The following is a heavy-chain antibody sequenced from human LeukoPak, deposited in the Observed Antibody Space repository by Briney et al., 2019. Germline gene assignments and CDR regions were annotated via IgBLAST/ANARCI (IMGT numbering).Heavy chain of an antibody. CDR3: ANPYSSSWSGKGGRRSYYYYGMDV. CDR2: ISGSGGST. J-gene: IGHJ6*02. D-gene: IGHD6-13*01. Sequence: GGSLRLSCAASGFTFSSYAMSWVRQAPGKGLEWVSAISGSGGSTYYADSVKGRFTISRDNSKNTLYLQMNSLRAEDTAVYYCANPYSSSWSGKGGRRSYYYYGMDVWGHGTTVTVSS. V-gene: IGHV3-23*01. CDR1: GFTFSSYA.